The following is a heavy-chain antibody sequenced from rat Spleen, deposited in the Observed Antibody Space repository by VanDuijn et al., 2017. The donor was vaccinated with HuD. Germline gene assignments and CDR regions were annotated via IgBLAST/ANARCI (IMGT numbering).Heavy chain of an antibody. Sequence: EVQLVESGGGLVQPGGSLRLSCVASGFTFKNYWMTWIRQAPGKGLEWVASITNASGRTYYPDSVKGRFTISRDTAHNTLYLQMDSLRSEDTATYYCATDGYYDGTYYSVYVMDTWGQGASVTVSP. CDR2: ITNASGRT. J-gene: IGHJ4*01. V-gene: IGHV5-31*01. D-gene: IGHD1-12*02. CDR1: GFTFKNYW. CDR3: ATDGYYDGTYYSVYVMDT.